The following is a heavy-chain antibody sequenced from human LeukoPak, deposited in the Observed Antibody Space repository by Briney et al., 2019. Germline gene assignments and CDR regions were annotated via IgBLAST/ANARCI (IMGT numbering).Heavy chain of an antibody. CDR3: ARHMEPVNWFDP. CDR1: GGAISSYY. CDR2: IYYSGST. V-gene: IGHV4-59*08. D-gene: IGHD1-26*01. Sequence: PSETLSLTCTVSGGAISSYYWSWIRHPPGKGLECIGYIYYSGSTNYNPSLKSRVTISVDTSKNQFSLKLSSVTAADTAVYYCARHMEPVNWFDPWGQGTLVTVSS. J-gene: IGHJ5*02.